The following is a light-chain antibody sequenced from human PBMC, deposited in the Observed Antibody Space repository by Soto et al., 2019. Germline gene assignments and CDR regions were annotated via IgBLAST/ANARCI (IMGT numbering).Light chain of an antibody. CDR1: TSNIGAGYH. V-gene: IGLV1-40*01. Sequence: QSVLTQPPPVSGSPGQRGSISCPGSTSNIGAGYHVHWYQQFPGTAPKLLMYDNTNRPSGVPDRFSGSKSGTSASLAITGLQAEDEADYYCQSYDSSLSSYVFGTGTKVTVL. J-gene: IGLJ1*01. CDR2: DNT. CDR3: QSYDSSLSSYV.